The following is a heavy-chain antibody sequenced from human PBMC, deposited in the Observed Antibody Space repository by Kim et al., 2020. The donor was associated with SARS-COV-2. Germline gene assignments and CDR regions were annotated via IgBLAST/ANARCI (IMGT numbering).Heavy chain of an antibody. D-gene: IGHD3-10*01. CDR2: I. V-gene: IGHV3-9*01. J-gene: IGHJ4*02. Sequence: IVYADSWTCQITISRDNAKNSLYLQMNSLRAEDTALCYCAKDNSEDGSVTWGQGTLVTVSS. CDR3: AKDNSEDGSVT.